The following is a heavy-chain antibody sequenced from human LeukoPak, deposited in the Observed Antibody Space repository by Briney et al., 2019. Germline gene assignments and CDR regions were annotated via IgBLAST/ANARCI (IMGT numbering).Heavy chain of an antibody. CDR1: GFTVSSNY. CDR2: IYVGGGT. J-gene: IGHJ4*02. V-gene: IGHV3-53*01. CDR3: ARGLLIAAVGTGSFDY. Sequence: GGSLRLSCAASGFTVSSNYMGWVRQAPGKGLEWVSIIYVGGGTYYEDSVKGRFSISRDNSKNTLYLHMNSLGAEDTAVYFCARGLLIAAVGTGSFDYWGQGTLVIVSS. D-gene: IGHD6-13*01.